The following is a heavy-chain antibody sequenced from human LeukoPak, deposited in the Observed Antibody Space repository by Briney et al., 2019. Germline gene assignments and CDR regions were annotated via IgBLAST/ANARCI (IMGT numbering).Heavy chain of an antibody. CDR1: GGSISSYY. J-gene: IGHJ6*02. V-gene: IGHV4-59*01. CDR2: IYYSGST. Sequence: PSETLSLTCTVSGGSISSYYWSWIRQPPGKGLEWIGYIYYSGSTNYNPSLKSRVTISVDTSKNQFSLKLSSVTAADTAVYYCATSSLGYRGMDVWGQGTTVTVSS. D-gene: IGHD2-15*01. CDR3: ATSSLGYRGMDV.